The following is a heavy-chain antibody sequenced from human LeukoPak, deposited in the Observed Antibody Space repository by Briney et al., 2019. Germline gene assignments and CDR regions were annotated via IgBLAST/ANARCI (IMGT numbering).Heavy chain of an antibody. Sequence: PGRSLRLSCAASGFTFSSYGMHWVRQAPGKGLEWVAVISYDGSNKYYADSVKGRFTISRDNAKNSLYLQMNSLRAEDTAVYYCARGHHGGYYYGSGSIDYWGQGTLVTVSS. CDR3: ARGHHGGYYYGSGSIDY. J-gene: IGHJ4*02. V-gene: IGHV3-30*03. CDR1: GFTFSSYG. D-gene: IGHD3-10*01. CDR2: ISYDGSNK.